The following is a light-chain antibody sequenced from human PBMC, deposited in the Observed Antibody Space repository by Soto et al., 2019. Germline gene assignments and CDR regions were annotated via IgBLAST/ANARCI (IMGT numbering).Light chain of an antibody. V-gene: IGKV3-20*01. CDR2: GAS. Sequence: EIVLTQSPATLSLSPGEGATLSCRATQAVYSSLLAWYQQKPGQAPRLLIYGASSRATGIPDRFSGSGSGTDFTLSISRLEVEDFAVYHCQQYGNAPITFGQGTRLEIK. J-gene: IGKJ5*01. CDR1: QAVYSSL. CDR3: QQYGNAPIT.